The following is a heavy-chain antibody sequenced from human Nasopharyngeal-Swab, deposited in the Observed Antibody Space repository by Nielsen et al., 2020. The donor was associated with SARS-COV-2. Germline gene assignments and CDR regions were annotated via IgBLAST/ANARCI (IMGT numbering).Heavy chain of an antibody. D-gene: IGHD6-13*01. J-gene: IGHJ4*02. V-gene: IGHV3-7*01. CDR3: ASLSSSSWFFDY. CDR2: IKQDGSEK. Sequence: GESLKISCAASGFTLSSYWMSWVRQAPGKGPEWVANIKQDGSEKYYVDSVKGRFTISRDNAKNSLYLQMNSLRAEDTAVYYCASLSSSSWFFDYWGQGTLVTVSS. CDR1: GFTLSSYW.